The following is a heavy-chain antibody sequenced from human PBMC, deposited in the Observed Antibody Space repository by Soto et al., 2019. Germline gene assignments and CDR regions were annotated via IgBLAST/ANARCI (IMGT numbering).Heavy chain of an antibody. V-gene: IGHV3-23*01. D-gene: IGHD2-15*01. CDR3: AKGHCSGGSCYQEYFQH. CDR1: GFTFSSYA. CDR2: ISGSGGST. J-gene: IGHJ1*01. Sequence: GGSLRLSCAASGFTFSSYAMSWVRQAPGKGLEWVSAISGSGGSTYYADSVKGRVTISRDNSKNTLYLQMNSLRAEDTAVYYCAKGHCSGGSCYQEYFQHWGQGTLVTVSS.